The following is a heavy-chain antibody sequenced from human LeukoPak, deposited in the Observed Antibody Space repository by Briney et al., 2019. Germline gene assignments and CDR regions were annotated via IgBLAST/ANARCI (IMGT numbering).Heavy chain of an antibody. J-gene: IGHJ6*03. CDR2: IWYDGSNK. CDR3: AKDSHIVVVAGVDSHMDV. Sequence: GGSLRLSCAASGFTFSSYGMPWVRQAPGKGLEWVAVIWYDGSNKYYADSVKGRFTISRDNSKNTLYLQMNSLRAEDTAVYYCAKDSHIVVVAGVDSHMDVWGKGTTVTVSS. V-gene: IGHV3-33*06. CDR1: GFTFSSYG. D-gene: IGHD2-15*01.